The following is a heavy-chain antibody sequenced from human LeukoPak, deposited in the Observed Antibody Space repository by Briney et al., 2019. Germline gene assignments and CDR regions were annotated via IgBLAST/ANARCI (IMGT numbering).Heavy chain of an antibody. CDR3: AVTGVAVAGLDY. V-gene: IGHV5-51*01. CDR1: GYRFTSYW. CDR2: IYPGQSDT. Sequence: GESLKISCKGSGYRFTSYWIGWVRQMPGKDLEWVGMIYPGQSDTRYCPSFQVQVTISADKSISTAYLQWSSLKASDTAMYYCAVTGVAVAGLDYWGQGTLVTVSS. J-gene: IGHJ4*02. D-gene: IGHD6-19*01.